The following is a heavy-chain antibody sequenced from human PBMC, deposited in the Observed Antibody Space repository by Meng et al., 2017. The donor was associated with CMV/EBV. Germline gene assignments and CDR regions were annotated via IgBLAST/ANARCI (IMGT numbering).Heavy chain of an antibody. CDR1: GCSISSYY. CDR3: ARVLRWNGVIDY. CDR2: IYTSGST. J-gene: IGHJ4*02. Sequence: QVERQGTGPGLVKPSETLSLSCAVSGCSISSYYWSWIRQPAGKGLEWIGRIYTSGSTNYNPSLKSRVTMSVDTSKNQFSLKLSSVTAADTAVYYCARVLRWNGVIDYWGQGTLVTVSS. D-gene: IGHD4-23*01. V-gene: IGHV4-4*07.